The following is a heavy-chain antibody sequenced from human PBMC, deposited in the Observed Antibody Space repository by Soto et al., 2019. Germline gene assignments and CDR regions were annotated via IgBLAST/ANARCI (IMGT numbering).Heavy chain of an antibody. D-gene: IGHD3-10*01. CDR2: INHSGST. CDR3: ARGRFGEGFMDV. CDR1: GGSFSENY. Sequence: SETLSLTCAVYGGSFSENYWSWILQPPWKGLEWIGEINHSGSTNYNPSLKSRVTISVDTSKNQLSLKLSSVTAADTAVYYCARGRFGEGFMDVWGKGTTVTVSS. V-gene: IGHV4-34*01. J-gene: IGHJ6*03.